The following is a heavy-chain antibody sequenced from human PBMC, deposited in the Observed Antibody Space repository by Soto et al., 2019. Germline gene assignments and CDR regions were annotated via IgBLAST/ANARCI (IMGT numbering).Heavy chain of an antibody. CDR2: ISSSSSYT. D-gene: IGHD3-22*01. J-gene: IGHJ4*02. V-gene: IGHV3-11*06. CDR3: ARDPPGGYYYFFDY. Sequence: GGSLRLSCAASGFTFSDYYMSWIRQAPGKGLEWVSYISSSSSYTNYADSVKGRFTISRDNAKNSLYLQMNSLRAEDTAVYYCARDPPGGYYYFFDYWGQGTLVTVSS. CDR1: GFTFSDYY.